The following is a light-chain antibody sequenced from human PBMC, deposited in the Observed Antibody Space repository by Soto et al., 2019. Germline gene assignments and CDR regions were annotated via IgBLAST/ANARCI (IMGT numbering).Light chain of an antibody. J-gene: IGLJ3*02. Sequence: QSVLTQPPSASGTPGQRVTISCSGSSSNIGSNTVNWYQQLPGTAPTLLIYSNNQRPSAVPDRFSGSKSGTSASLAVNGLQSGDEADYYCAAWDDSLNGPLFGGGTKVTVL. V-gene: IGLV1-44*01. CDR2: SNN. CDR3: AAWDDSLNGPL. CDR1: SSNIGSNT.